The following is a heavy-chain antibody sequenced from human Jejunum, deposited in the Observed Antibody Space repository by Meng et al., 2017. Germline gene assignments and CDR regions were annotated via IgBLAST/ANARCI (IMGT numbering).Heavy chain of an antibody. CDR2: VSPSSGNT. CDR1: GYTFTTYD. V-gene: IGHV1-8*01. CDR3: ARGVGDLGNY. D-gene: IGHD3-16*01. Sequence: QVQLLQSGAEMKTPGASMKVSCKASGYTFTTYDINWVRQATGQGLEWMGWVSPSSGNTRYAQKFQGRVTMTRDTSISTVYMELTSLKSDDTAVYYCARGVGDLGNYWGQGTLVTVSS. J-gene: IGHJ4*02.